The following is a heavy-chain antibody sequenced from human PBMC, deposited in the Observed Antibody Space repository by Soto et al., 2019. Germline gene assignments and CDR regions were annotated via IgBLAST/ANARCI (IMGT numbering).Heavy chain of an antibody. CDR3: GRYWALRDTAVVDS. J-gene: IGHJ4*02. V-gene: IGHV3-33*01. Sequence: QVQLVESGGGVVQPGKSLRLSCAASGFTFSTYGMHWVRQAPGKGLEWVAVIWYDGSNKYHGDSLKGRFTISRDNTKNDLYLQINNLRAEDTAVYYCGRYWALRDTAVVDSWGQGTLVTVSS. CDR2: IWYDGSNK. D-gene: IGHD5-18*01. CDR1: GFTFSTYG.